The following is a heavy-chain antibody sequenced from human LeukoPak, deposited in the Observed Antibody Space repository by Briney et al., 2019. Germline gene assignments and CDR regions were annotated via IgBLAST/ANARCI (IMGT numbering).Heavy chain of an antibody. CDR1: GFTFDNYA. Sequence: GGSLTLSCTAAGFTFDNYAMSWFRPAPGRGREWVGLIRSKIYGGTTKYAASVKGRFTISRDDSKSIAYLQKTSLKSEDTAVYYCVRYSGEPDYRGRGTLVAVSS. CDR3: VRYSGEPDY. J-gene: IGHJ4*02. D-gene: IGHD5-12*01. CDR2: IRSKIYGGTT. V-gene: IGHV3-49*03.